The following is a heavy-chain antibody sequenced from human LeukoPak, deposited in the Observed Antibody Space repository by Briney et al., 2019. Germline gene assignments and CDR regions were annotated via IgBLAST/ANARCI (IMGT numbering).Heavy chain of an antibody. CDR3: ARRWPHSSGYYLFDY. Sequence: ASVKVSCRASGGTFSSHGFSWVRQAPGQGLEWMGGIIPIFGATNYAQKFQGRVTITTDDSTSTGYMELSSLRSEDTAVYYCARRWPHSSGYYLFDYWGQGTLVTASS. D-gene: IGHD3-22*01. V-gene: IGHV1-69*05. J-gene: IGHJ4*02. CDR1: GGTFSSHG. CDR2: IIPIFGAT.